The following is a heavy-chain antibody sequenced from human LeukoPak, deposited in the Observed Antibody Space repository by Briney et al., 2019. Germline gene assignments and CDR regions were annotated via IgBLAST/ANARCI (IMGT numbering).Heavy chain of an antibody. CDR3: ARSSVSFYYMDV. CDR1: GQSLDSIYY. Sequence: PSETLSLTCTVSGQSLDSIYYWSWIRQPPGKGLEWIGEIYHSGSTNYNPSLKSRVTISVDKSKNQFSLKLSSVTAADTAVYYCARSSVSFYYMDVWGKGTTVTVSS. D-gene: IGHD6-19*01. V-gene: IGHV4-4*02. CDR2: IYHSGST. J-gene: IGHJ6*03.